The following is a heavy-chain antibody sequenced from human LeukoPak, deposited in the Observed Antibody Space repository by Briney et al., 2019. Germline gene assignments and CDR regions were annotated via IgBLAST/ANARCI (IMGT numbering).Heavy chain of an antibody. CDR2: IRYDGSNK. J-gene: IGHJ4*02. Sequence: GGSLRLSCAASGFSFSSYGMHWVRQAPGKGLEWVAFIRYDGSNKYYADSVKGRFTISRDNAKNSLSLQLNSLRAEDTAVYYCATDDYGGLDYWGQGTLVTVSS. V-gene: IGHV3-30*02. CDR1: GFSFSSYG. CDR3: ATDDYGGLDY. D-gene: IGHD4-23*01.